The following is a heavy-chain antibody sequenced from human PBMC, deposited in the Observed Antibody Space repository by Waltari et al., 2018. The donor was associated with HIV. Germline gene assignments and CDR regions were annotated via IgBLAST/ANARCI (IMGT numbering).Heavy chain of an antibody. D-gene: IGHD5-12*01. Sequence: EVQLAESGGGLVQPGEPLRLSCAASGFVLNNGWMHWFRKAPGKGLEWLGLINYGGTAEYAAPGRGRFTISRDDSKSTLYLQMNSLKIEDTAVYYCTTGFGGYDDGFDFWGQGTMVTVSS. V-gene: IGHV3-15*01. J-gene: IGHJ3*01. CDR3: TTGFGGYDDGFDF. CDR2: INYGGTA. CDR1: GFVLNNGW.